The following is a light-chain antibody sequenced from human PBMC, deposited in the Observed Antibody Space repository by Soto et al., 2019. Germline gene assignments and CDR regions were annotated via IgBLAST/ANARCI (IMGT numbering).Light chain of an antibody. Sequence: DIKMTQSPSTLPASVGDRVTITCRAIQSISSYLAWYQQKPGKAPKLLIYKASSLESGVPSRFSGSGSGTEFTLTISSLQPDDFATYYCQQYISYLYTFGQGTKLEMK. J-gene: IGKJ2*01. CDR2: KAS. V-gene: IGKV1-5*03. CDR3: QQYISYLYT. CDR1: QSISSY.